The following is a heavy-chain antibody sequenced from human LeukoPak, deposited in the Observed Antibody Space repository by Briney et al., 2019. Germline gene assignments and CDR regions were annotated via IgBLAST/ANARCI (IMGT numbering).Heavy chain of an antibody. Sequence: SEALSLTCTVSGGSISSSSYYWGWIRQPPGKGLEWIGSIYYSGSTYYNPSLKSRVTISVDTSKNQFSLKLSSVTAADTAVYYCARDLGLDPYGGNSDGAFDIWGQGTMVTVSS. V-gene: IGHV4-39*07. CDR3: ARDLGLDPYGGNSDGAFDI. D-gene: IGHD4-23*01. J-gene: IGHJ3*02. CDR1: GGSISSSSYY. CDR2: IYYSGST.